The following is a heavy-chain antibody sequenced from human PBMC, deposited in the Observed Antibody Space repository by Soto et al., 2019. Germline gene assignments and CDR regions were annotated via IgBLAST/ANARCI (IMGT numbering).Heavy chain of an antibody. D-gene: IGHD2-8*01. CDR1: GGSISNFY. V-gene: IGHV4-59*01. CDR3: ARAPMVLSRSYFAS. CDR2: ISYSGNT. J-gene: IGHJ4*02. Sequence: ASETLSLTCTVSGGSISNFYWSWIRQPPGKGLEWIGYISYSGNTNYNPSLKSRVSISVDTSKNQLSLNLTSVTAADTAVYYCARAPMVLSRSYFASWGQETPVTVS.